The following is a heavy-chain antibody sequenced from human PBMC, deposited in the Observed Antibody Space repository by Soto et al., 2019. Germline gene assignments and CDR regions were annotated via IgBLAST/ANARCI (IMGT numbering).Heavy chain of an antibody. CDR3: ATAISSPFSNFDY. CDR2: IKEDGSEE. CDR1: GFTFSTYW. D-gene: IGHD2-2*01. V-gene: IGHV3-7*01. J-gene: IGHJ4*02. Sequence: EVQLVQSGGDLVQPGGSLRLSCVASGFTFSTYWMTWVRQAPGMGLEWVAGIKEDGSEEVYVDSVKGRFSISRDNAKTSLYLQLNCLRAEDTAVYYCATAISSPFSNFDYWGQGSLVTVSS.